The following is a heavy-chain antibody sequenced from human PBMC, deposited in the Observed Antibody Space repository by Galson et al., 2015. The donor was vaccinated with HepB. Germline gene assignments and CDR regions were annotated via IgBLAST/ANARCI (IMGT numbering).Heavy chain of an antibody. CDR1: GLTITTYA. V-gene: IGHV3-30-3*01. D-gene: IGHD1-1*01. Sequence: SLRLSCAASGLTITTYAMHWVRQAPGKGLEWLAVVSYDGSKKSYADSVKGRFTISRDNSRNTLYLQMNSLRADDTALYYCARGLEHSPTTDYWGQGTLVTVSS. CDR3: ARGLEHSPTTDY. J-gene: IGHJ4*02. CDR2: VSYDGSKK.